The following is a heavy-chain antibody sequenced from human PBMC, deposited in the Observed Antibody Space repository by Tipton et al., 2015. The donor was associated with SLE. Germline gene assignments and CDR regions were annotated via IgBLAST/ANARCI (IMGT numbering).Heavy chain of an antibody. J-gene: IGHJ6*03. Sequence: SLRLSCATSGFMFDDYAMHWVRQAPGKGLEWVSGISWNSAATGYADSVKGRFTISRDNAKKSLFLEMNSLRPEDTALYYCAKPHPRTALGLYYYMDVWGKGTTVTVSS. CDR3: AKPHPRTALGLYYYMDV. V-gene: IGHV3-9*01. D-gene: IGHD3-16*01. CDR1: GFMFDDYA. CDR2: ISWNSAAT.